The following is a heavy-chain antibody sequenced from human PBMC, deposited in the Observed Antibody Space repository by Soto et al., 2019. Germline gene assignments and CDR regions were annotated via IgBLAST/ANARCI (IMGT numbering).Heavy chain of an antibody. Sequence: GGSLRLSCAASGFTFSSYDMHWVRQATGKGLEWVSAIGTAGDTYYPGSVKGRFTISRENAKNSLYLQMNSLRAEDTAVYYCARGPRYCSGGSCYNFDYWGQGTLVTVSS. J-gene: IGHJ4*02. V-gene: IGHV3-13*01. CDR1: GFTFSSYD. D-gene: IGHD2-15*01. CDR2: IGTAGDT. CDR3: ARGPRYCSGGSCYNFDY.